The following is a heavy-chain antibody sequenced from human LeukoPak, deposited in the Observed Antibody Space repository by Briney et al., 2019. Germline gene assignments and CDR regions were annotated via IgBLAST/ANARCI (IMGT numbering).Heavy chain of an antibody. J-gene: IGHJ6*02. CDR3: ARAKGDYIEVVYYGMDV. V-gene: IGHV4-39*07. CDR2: IYYSGST. D-gene: IGHD4-17*01. Sequence: PSETLSLTCTVSGGSISSSSYYWGWICQPPGKGLEWIGSIYYSGSTYYNPSLKSRVTISVDTSKNQFSLKLSSVTAADTAVYYCARAKGDYIEVVYYGMDVWGQGTAVTVSS. CDR1: GGSISSSSYY.